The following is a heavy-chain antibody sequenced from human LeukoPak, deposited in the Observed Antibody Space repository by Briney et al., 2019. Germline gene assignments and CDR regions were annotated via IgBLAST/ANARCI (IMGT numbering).Heavy chain of an antibody. CDR3: ARASDFWSGYYLDY. CDR1: GGSISSYY. J-gene: IGHJ4*02. V-gene: IGHV4-59*01. CDR2: IYYSGST. D-gene: IGHD3-3*01. Sequence: PSETLSLTCTVSGGSISSYYWSWIRQPPGKGLEWIGYIYYSGSTNYNPSLKMRVTISVDTSKNQFSLKLSSVTAADTAVYYCARASDFWSGYYLDYWGQGTLVTVSS.